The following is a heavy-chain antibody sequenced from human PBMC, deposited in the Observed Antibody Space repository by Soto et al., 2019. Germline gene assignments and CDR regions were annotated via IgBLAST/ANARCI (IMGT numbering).Heavy chain of an antibody. J-gene: IGHJ6*04. CDR2: FYLGGSI. CDR3: ARVMGYCISTSCYAPTYYYYGMDV. V-gene: IGHV4-59*01. CDR1: GGSICSGY. Sequence: SETLSLTCSVSGGSICSGYWTWIRHPPGNGLEWIGYFYLGGSINYNPSLKSRVIISVDTAKNQFSLSLSSVTAADTAVYYCARVMGYCISTSCYAPTYYYYGMDVWGKGTTVTVS. D-gene: IGHD2-2*01.